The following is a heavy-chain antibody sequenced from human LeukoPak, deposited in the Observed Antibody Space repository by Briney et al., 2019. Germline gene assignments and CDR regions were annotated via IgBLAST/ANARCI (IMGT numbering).Heavy chain of an antibody. D-gene: IGHD5-18*01. CDR2: ISTGGDST. V-gene: IGHV3-23*01. Sequence: GGSLRLSCAAPVFTFSTYTMSWVRQAPGKGLEWVSAISTGGDSTYYADSVKGRLTISRDNSKNTLYLQMNSRRAEDTAVYYCASGGKYSYGSFDYWGQGSLVTVSS. J-gene: IGHJ4*02. CDR1: VFTFSTYT. CDR3: ASGGKYSYGSFDY.